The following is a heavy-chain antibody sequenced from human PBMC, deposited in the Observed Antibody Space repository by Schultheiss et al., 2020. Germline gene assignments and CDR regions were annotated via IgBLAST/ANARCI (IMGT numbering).Heavy chain of an antibody. CDR2: ISSSGSTI. CDR1: GFTFSDYY. Sequence: GGSLRLSCAASGFTFSDYYMSWIRQAPGKGLEWVSYISSSGSTIYYADSVKGRFTISRDNAKNSLYLQMNSLRAEDTAVYYCARDHRYGITFGGVIVDNWFDPWGQGTLVTVSS. CDR3: ARDHRYGITFGGVIVDNWFDP. D-gene: IGHD3-16*02. V-gene: IGHV3-11*01. J-gene: IGHJ5*02.